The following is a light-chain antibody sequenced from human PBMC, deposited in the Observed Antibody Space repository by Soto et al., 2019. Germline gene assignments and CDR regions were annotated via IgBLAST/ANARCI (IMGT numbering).Light chain of an antibody. CDR3: QQYNSYSWT. V-gene: IGKV1-5*01. Sequence: QMPQLPSTLSASVGDKVTITCRPGQSISSWLAGYQKKPGKAPKLLIYDASSLESGVPSRFSGSGSGTEFTLTISSLQPDDFATYYCQQYNSYSWTFGQGTKVEIK. CDR1: QSISSW. CDR2: DAS. J-gene: IGKJ1*01.